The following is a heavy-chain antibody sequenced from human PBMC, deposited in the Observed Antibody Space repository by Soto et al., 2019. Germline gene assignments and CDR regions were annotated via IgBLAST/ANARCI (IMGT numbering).Heavy chain of an antibody. CDR3: TSQTATYYYYYYMDV. CDR2: IRSKANSYAT. J-gene: IGHJ6*03. CDR1: GFTFSGSA. Sequence: EVQLVESGGGLVQPGGSLKLSCAASGFTFSGSAMHWVRQASGKGLEWVGRIRSKANSYATAYAASVKGRSTISRDDSKNTAYLQMNSLKTEDTAVYYCTSQTATYYYYYYMDVWGKGTTVTVSS. V-gene: IGHV3-73*01.